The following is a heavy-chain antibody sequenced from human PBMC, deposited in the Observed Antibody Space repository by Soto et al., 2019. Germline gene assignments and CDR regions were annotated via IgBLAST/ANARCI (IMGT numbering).Heavy chain of an antibody. CDR1: GGSFSGYY. CDR2: INHSGTI. Sequence: SETLSLTCAVYGGSFSGYYWTWIRQPPGKGLEWIGEINHSGTINFNPSLKSRLTISLDTSKKHFSLKLSSVTDADTAAYYCARADRTLVTSYSLDVWGQGTTVTV. V-gene: IGHV4-34*01. CDR3: ARADRTLVTSYSLDV. D-gene: IGHD2-21*02. J-gene: IGHJ6*02.